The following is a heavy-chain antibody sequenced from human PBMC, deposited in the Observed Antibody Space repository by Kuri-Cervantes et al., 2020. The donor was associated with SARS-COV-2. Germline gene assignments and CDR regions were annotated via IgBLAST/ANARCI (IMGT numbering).Heavy chain of an antibody. CDR1: GGTFSSYA. D-gene: IGHD2-2*01. Sequence: SVNVSCKPSGGTFSSYAISWVRQAPGQGLEWVGGLIPIFGTANYTQQFRGRVTITADESTSTAYMELSSLSAEDTAVYYCARDRRGASRPDAFDIWGQGTMVTVSS. V-gene: IGHV1-69*13. CDR3: ARDRRGASRPDAFDI. J-gene: IGHJ3*02. CDR2: LIPIFGTA.